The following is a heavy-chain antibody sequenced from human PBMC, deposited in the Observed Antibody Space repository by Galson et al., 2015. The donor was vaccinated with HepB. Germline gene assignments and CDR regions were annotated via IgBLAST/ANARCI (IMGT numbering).Heavy chain of an antibody. CDR3: AKDVGSSWYTDVFDI. D-gene: IGHD6-13*01. CDR2: ISWNSGSI. CDR1: GFTFDDYA. J-gene: IGHJ3*02. V-gene: IGHV3-9*01. Sequence: SLRLSCAASGFTFDDYAMHWVRQAPGKGLEWVSGISWNSGSIGYADSVKGRFTISRDNAKNSLYLQMNSLRAEDTALYYCAKDVGSSWYTDVFDIWGQGTMVTVSS.